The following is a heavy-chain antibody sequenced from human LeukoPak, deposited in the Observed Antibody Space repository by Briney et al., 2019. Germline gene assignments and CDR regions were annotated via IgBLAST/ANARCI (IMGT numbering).Heavy chain of an antibody. V-gene: IGHV3-15*01. D-gene: IGHD5-18*01. J-gene: IGHJ4*02. CDR2: IKSKTDGGIT. CDR1: GFTFSNAW. Sequence: GGSLRLSCAASGFTFSNAWMSWVRQAPGKGLEWVGRIKSKTDGGITDYAAPVKGRFTISRDDSKNTLYLQMNSLKTEDTAVYYCTTTWRIQLWLIWGQGTLVTVSS. CDR3: TTTWRIQLWLI.